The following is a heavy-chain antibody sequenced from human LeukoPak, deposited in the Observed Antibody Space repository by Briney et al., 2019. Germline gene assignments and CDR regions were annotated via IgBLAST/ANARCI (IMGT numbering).Heavy chain of an antibody. CDR2: IKQDGSEK. CDR3: AKDGGIDYYDSSGYCLDY. Sequence: GRSLRLSCAASGFTFSSYWMSWVRQAPGKGLEWVANIKQDGSEKYYVDSVKGRFTISRDNAKNSLYLQMNSLRAEDTALYYCAKDGGIDYYDSSGYCLDYWGQGTLVTVSS. CDR1: GFTFSSYW. D-gene: IGHD3-22*01. V-gene: IGHV3-7*03. J-gene: IGHJ4*02.